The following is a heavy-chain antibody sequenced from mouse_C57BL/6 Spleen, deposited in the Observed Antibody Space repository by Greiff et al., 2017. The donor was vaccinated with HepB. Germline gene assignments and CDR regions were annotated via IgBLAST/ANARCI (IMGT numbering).Heavy chain of an antibody. J-gene: IGHJ4*01. V-gene: IGHV1-82*01. CDR2: IYPGDGDT. CDR1: GYAFSSSW. Sequence: QVQLQQSGPELVKPGASVKISCKASGYAFSSSWMNWVKQRPGKGLEWIGRIYPGDGDTNYNGKFKGKATLTADKSSSTAYMQLSSLTSEDSAVYFCARSDTTVVAGAMDYWGQGTSVTVSS. CDR3: ARSDTTVVAGAMDY. D-gene: IGHD1-1*01.